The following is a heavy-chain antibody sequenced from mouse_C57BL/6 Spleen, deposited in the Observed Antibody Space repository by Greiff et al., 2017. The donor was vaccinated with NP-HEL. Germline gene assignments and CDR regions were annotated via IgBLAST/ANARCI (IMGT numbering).Heavy chain of an antibody. Sequence: EVQLVESGGDLVKPGGSLKLSCAASGFTFSSYGMSWVRQTPDKRLEWVATISSGGSYTYYPDSVKGRFTISRDNAKNTLYLQMSSLKSEDTAMYYCARLPSYGSRDWYFDVWGTGTTVTVSS. V-gene: IGHV5-6*01. J-gene: IGHJ1*03. CDR1: GFTFSSYG. CDR3: ARLPSYGSRDWYFDV. D-gene: IGHD1-1*01. CDR2: ISSGGSYT.